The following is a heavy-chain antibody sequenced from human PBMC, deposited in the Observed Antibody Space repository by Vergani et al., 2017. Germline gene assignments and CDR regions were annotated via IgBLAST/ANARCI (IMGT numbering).Heavy chain of an antibody. J-gene: IGHJ6*03. CDR2: ISYDGSNK. V-gene: IGHV3-30*03. CDR1: GFTFSSYE. CDR3: ARARHNYYYYYMDV. Sequence: VQLVESGGGLVQPGGSLRLSCAASGFTFSSYEMNWVRQAPGKGLEWVAVISYDGSNKYYADSVKGRFTISRDNSKNTLYLQMNSLRAEDTAVYYCARARHNYYYYYMDVWGKGTTVTVSS. D-gene: IGHD2-21*01.